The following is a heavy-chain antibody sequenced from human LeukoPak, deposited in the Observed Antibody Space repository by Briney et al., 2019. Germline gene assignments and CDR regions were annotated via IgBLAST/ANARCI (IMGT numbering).Heavy chain of an antibody. Sequence: VASVKVSCKASGYTFTSYGISWVRQAPGQGPEWMGWISGYNGNTNYAQKLQGRVTMTTDTSTSTVYMELRSLRSDDTAVYYCAREEVRRAVAGYFDNWGQGTLVTVSS. CDR1: GYTFTSYG. V-gene: IGHV1-18*01. CDR2: ISGYNGNT. CDR3: AREEVRRAVAGYFDN. D-gene: IGHD6-19*01. J-gene: IGHJ4*02.